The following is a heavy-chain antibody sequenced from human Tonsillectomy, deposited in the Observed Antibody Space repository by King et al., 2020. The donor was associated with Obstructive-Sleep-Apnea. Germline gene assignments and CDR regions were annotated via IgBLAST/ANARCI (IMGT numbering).Heavy chain of an antibody. CDR1: GFTFSSLT. J-gene: IGHJ4*02. CDR2: IRYDGSNT. CDR3: AKEGGGGDPFDC. D-gene: IGHD3-10*01. V-gene: IGHV3-30*02. Sequence: QLVQSGGGVVQPGGSLRLSCAAPGFTFSSLTMHWVRQAPGKGLGWGAFIRYDGSNTYYADSVKGRFTVSRDNSKKTVYLQMKSLRPEDTAVYYCAKEGGGGDPFDCWGQGSVVTVSS.